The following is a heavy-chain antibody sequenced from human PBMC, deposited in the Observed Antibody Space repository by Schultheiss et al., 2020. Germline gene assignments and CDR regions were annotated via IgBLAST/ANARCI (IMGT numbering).Heavy chain of an antibody. D-gene: IGHD5-12*01. CDR3: ASGALATENYYYYYYMDV. CDR2: INPNSGGT. Sequence: ASVKVSCKASGYTFTGYYMHWVRQAPGQGLEWMGRINPNSGGTNYAQKLQGRVTMTTDTSTSTAYMELRSLRSDDTAVYYCASGALATENYYYYYYMDVWDKGTTVTVSS. J-gene: IGHJ6*03. CDR1: GYTFTGYY. V-gene: IGHV1-2*06.